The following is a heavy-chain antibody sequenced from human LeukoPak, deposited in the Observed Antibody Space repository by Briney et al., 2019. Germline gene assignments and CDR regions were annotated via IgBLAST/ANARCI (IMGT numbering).Heavy chain of an antibody. CDR3: GRVASGDYFDY. V-gene: IGHV3-11*03. Sequence: GGSLRLSCAASGFTFSDYYMSWIRQAPGKGLEWVSYISSSSSYTNYADSVKGRFTISRDNAKNSLYLQMNSLRAEDTAVYYCGRVASGDYFDYWGQGTLVTVSS. CDR1: GFTFSDYY. J-gene: IGHJ4*02. CDR2: ISSSSSYT.